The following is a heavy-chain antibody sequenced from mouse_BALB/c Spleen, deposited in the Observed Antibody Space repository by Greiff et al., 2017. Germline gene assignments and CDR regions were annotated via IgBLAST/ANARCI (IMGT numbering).Heavy chain of an antibody. CDR1: GFAFSSYD. V-gene: IGHV5-12-1*01. Sequence: EVQLVESGGGLVKPGGSLKLSCAASGFAFSSYDMSWVRQTPEKRLEWVAYISSGGGSTYYPDTVKGRFTISRDNAKNTLYLQMSSLTSEDTAMYYCARQAAPTKITEYYAMDYWGQGTPVTVSA. J-gene: IGHJ4*01. CDR3: ARQAAPTKITEYYAMDY. CDR2: ISSGGGST. D-gene: IGHD2-4*01.